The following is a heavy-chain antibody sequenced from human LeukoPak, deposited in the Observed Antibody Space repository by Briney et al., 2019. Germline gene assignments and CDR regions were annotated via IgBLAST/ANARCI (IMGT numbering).Heavy chain of an antibody. CDR3: AREGRFLEWLSQPAYYMDV. CDR2: ISYDGSNK. D-gene: IGHD3-3*01. V-gene: IGHV3-30*01. J-gene: IGHJ6*03. CDR1: GFTFSSYA. Sequence: GGSLRLSCAASGFTFSSYAMHGVRQAPGKGLEWVAVISYDGSNKYYADSVKGRFTISRDNSKNTLYLQMNSLRAENTAVYYCAREGRFLEWLSQPAYYMDVWGKGTTVTVSS.